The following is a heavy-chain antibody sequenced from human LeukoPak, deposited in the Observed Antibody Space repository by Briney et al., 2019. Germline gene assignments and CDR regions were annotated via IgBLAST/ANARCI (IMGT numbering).Heavy chain of an antibody. J-gene: IGHJ4*02. V-gene: IGHV4-59*01. CDR2: IYYSGST. Sequence: SETLSLTCTVSGGSISSYYWGWIRQPPGKGLEWIGYIYYSGSTNYNPSLKSRVTISVDTSKNQFSLKLSSVTAADTAVYYCARLDPQQQLVEDYWGQGTLVTVSS. CDR1: GGSISSYY. D-gene: IGHD6-13*01. CDR3: ARLDPQQQLVEDY.